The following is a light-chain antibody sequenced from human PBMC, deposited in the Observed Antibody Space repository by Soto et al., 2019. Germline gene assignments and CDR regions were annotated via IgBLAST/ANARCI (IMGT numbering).Light chain of an antibody. CDR2: GAS. CDR1: QTVSSN. Sequence: EIVMTQSPAALSVSPGQRATLSCRATQTVSSNLAWYQQKPGQAPRLLIYGASTRATGIPARFSGSGSGTEFTITISSLQSVDSAVYYCQQYNNWPWTFGQGTKVEIK. CDR3: QQYNNWPWT. V-gene: IGKV3-15*01. J-gene: IGKJ1*01.